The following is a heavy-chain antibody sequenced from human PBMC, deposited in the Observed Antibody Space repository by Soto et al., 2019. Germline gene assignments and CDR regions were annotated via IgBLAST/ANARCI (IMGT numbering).Heavy chain of an antibody. V-gene: IGHV1-18*04. CDR3: ARDQGCSGGSCYSPRVHYYYYGMDV. CDR2: ISAYNGNT. CDR1: GYTFTSYG. Sequence: GASVKVSCKASGYTFTSYGISWVRQAPGQGLEWMGWISAYNGNTNYAQKLQGRVTMTTDTSTSTAYMELRSLRSDDTAVYYCARDQGCSGGSCYSPRVHYYYYGMDVWGQRTTVTVS. D-gene: IGHD2-15*01. J-gene: IGHJ6*02.